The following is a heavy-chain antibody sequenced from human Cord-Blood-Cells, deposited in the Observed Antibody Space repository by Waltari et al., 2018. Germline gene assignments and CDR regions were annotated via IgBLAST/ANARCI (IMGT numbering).Heavy chain of an antibody. V-gene: IGHV3-21*01. Sequence: EVQLVESGGGLVKPGGSLRLSCAASGFTFSRYSMNWVRPAPGKGLEWVSSISSSSSYIYYADSVKGRFTISRDNAKNSLYLQMNSLRAEDTAVYYCARDQITIFGVVIILLFYYYGMDVWGQGTTVTVSS. CDR3: ARDQITIFGVVIILLFYYYGMDV. CDR2: ISSSSSYI. J-gene: IGHJ6*02. D-gene: IGHD3-3*01. CDR1: GFTFSRYS.